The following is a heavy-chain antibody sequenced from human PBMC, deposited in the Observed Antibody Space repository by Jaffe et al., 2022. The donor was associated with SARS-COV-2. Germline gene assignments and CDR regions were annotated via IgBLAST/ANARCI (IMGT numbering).Heavy chain of an antibody. Sequence: EVQLVESGGGLVKPGGSLRLSCAASGFTFSNAWMSWVRQAPGKGLEWVGRIKSKTDGGTTDYAAPVKGRFTISRDDSKNTLYLQMNSLKTEDTAVYYCTTAQSYYGGEQYYFDYWGQGTLVTVSS. D-gene: IGHD1-26*01. CDR2: IKSKTDGGTT. J-gene: IGHJ4*02. CDR3: TTAQSYYGGEQYYFDY. V-gene: IGHV3-15*01. CDR1: GFTFSNAW.